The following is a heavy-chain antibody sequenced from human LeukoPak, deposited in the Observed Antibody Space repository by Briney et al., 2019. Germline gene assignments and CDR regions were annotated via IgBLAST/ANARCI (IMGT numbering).Heavy chain of an antibody. Sequence: PSETLSLICSVSGDSISSSSYYWGWIRQPAGKGLEWIGRIYTSGSTNYNPSLKSRVTISVDTSKNQFSLKLSSVTAADTAVYYCARVTSGATIDYWGQGTLVTVSS. CDR3: ARVTSGATIDY. CDR1: GDSISSSSYY. D-gene: IGHD1-26*01. J-gene: IGHJ4*02. V-gene: IGHV4-61*02. CDR2: IYTSGST.